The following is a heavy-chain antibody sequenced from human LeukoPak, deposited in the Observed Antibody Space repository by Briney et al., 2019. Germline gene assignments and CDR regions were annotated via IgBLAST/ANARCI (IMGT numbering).Heavy chain of an antibody. CDR2: INRDGSST. CDR1: GFTFSSYW. CDR3: ARDPHGSGSQ. D-gene: IGHD3-10*01. J-gene: IGHJ4*02. V-gene: IGHV3-74*01. Sequence: QSGGSLRLSCAASGFTFSSYWMRWVRHAPGKGLVWVSRINRDGSSTSYADSVKGTFTISRDNAKNTLYLQMNSLRAEDTAVYYCARDPHGSGSQWGQGTLVTVSS.